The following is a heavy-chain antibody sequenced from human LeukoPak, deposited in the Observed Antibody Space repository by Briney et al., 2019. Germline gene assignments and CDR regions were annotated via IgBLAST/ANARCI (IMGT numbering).Heavy chain of an antibody. J-gene: IGHJ4*02. CDR2: VHYSGST. CDR1: GGSISTYY. V-gene: IGHV4-59*08. CDR3: ARRVAINPKYWFDY. Sequence: SETLSLTCTVSGGSISTYYWTWLRQPPGRGLEWIGFVHYSGSTKFNPSLKSRVTISRDTSKNQFSLRLNSVTAADTAGYYFARRVAINPKYWFDYWGQGTLVTVSS. D-gene: IGHD2-8*02.